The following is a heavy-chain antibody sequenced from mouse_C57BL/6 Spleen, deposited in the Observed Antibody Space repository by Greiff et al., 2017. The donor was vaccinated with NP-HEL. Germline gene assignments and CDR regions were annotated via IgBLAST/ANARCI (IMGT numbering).Heavy chain of an antibody. D-gene: IGHD4-1*01. Sequence: DVKLVESGGDLVKPGGSLKLSCAASGFTFSSYGMSWVRQTPDKRLEWVATISSGGSYTYYPDSVKGRFTISRDNAKNTLCLQMSSLKSEDTARYYCARHGELTGTLDYWGQGTTLTVSS. J-gene: IGHJ2*01. CDR2: ISSGGSYT. CDR3: ARHGELTGTLDY. CDR1: GFTFSSYG. V-gene: IGHV5-6*02.